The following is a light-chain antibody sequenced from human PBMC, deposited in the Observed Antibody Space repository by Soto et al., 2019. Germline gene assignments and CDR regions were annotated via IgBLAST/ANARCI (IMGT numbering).Light chain of an antibody. CDR3: QKFNTAPLT. V-gene: IGKV1-27*01. CDR2: SAS. Sequence: DIQMTQSPSSLSASVGDRVTITCRASQDISDYLAWYQQNPGKVPKLLIYSASPLQSGVPSRFSGSGSGTDVTLTISSLQPEDVATYYCQKFNTAPLTFGQGTRLEIK. J-gene: IGKJ5*01. CDR1: QDISDY.